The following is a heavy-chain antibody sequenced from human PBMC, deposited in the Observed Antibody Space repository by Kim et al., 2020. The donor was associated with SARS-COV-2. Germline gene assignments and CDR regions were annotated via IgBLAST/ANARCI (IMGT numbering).Heavy chain of an antibody. CDR3: VRGLKSGGY. V-gene: IGHV1-2*02. Sequence: ASVKVSCKASGYTFTGYYIHWVRQAPGQGLEWMGWINPNSGDTDYAQNFQGRVTMTRDTSISTAYMEMNSLTSYDTAVYFCVRGLKSGGYWGQGTLVTVSS. J-gene: IGHJ4*02. CDR2: INPNSGDT. CDR1: GYTFTGYY. D-gene: IGHD1-26*01.